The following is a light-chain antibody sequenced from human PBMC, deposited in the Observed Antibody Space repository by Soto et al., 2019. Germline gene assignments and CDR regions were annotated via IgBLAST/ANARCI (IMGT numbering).Light chain of an antibody. CDR3: SSYTSSSSYV. CDR2: EVS. V-gene: IGLV2-14*01. CDR1: SSDVGGYNY. J-gene: IGLJ1*01. Sequence: QSVLTQPASVSGSPGQSITISCTGTSSDVGGYNYVSWYQQHPGKAPKLIIYEVSNRPSGVSNRFSGSKSGNTASLTISRLQAEDEADYYCSSYTSSSSYVFGTGTKVTVL.